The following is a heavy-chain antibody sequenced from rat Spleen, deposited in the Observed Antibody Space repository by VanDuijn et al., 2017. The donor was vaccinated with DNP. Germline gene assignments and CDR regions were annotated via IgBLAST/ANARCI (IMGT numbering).Heavy chain of an antibody. V-gene: IGHV5S13*01. CDR2: ICSPSYAP. CDR3: ARGNSGHFDY. D-gene: IGHD4-3*01. CDR1: GFTFSDYA. J-gene: IGHJ2*01. Sequence: EVQLVETGGGLVQPGRSLKLSCAASGFTFSDYAMAWVRQAPAKGLEWVAYICSPSYAPYYTDSVKGRFTISRDNAKNTLYLQMNSLRSEDMATYYCARGNSGHFDYWGQGVMVPVSS.